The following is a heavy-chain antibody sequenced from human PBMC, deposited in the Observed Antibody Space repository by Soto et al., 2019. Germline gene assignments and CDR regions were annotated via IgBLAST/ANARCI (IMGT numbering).Heavy chain of an antibody. J-gene: IGHJ4*02. D-gene: IGHD6-19*01. Sequence: PGGSLRLSCAASGFTFSDYYMSWIRQAPGKGLEWVSYISSSSSYTKYADSVKGRFTISRDNAKNSLYLQMNSLRAEDTAVYFCARASSGWYADHWGQGTLVTVSS. CDR2: ISSSSSYT. CDR3: ARASSGWYADH. V-gene: IGHV3-11*06. CDR1: GFTFSDYY.